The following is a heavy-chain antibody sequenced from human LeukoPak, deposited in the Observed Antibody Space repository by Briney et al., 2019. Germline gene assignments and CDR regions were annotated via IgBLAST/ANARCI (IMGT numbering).Heavy chain of an antibody. CDR3: ARDQYSYGYEFDY. D-gene: IGHD5-18*01. CDR1: GFTFSGYG. V-gene: IGHV3-33*01. J-gene: IGHJ4*01. CDR2: IWYDGNNK. Sequence: GGSLRLSCAASGFTFSGYGMHWVRQAPDKGLEWVAVIWYDGNNKYYADSVKGRFTISRDNSKNTLYLQMNSLRAEDTAVYYCARDQYSYGYEFDYWGQEPWSPSPQ.